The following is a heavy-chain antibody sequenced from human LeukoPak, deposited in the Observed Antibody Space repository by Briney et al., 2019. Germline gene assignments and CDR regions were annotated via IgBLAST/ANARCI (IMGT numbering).Heavy chain of an antibody. CDR3: ARDERHYDILTGYTTSVFDI. J-gene: IGHJ3*02. CDR2: ISYDGSNK. Sequence: PGRSLRLSCAASGFTFSSYAMHWVRQAPGKGLEWVAVISYDGSNKYYADSVKGRFTISRDNSKNTLYLQMNSLRAEDTAVYYCARDERHYDILTGYTTSVFDIWGQGTMVTVSS. D-gene: IGHD3-9*01. V-gene: IGHV3-30-3*01. CDR1: GFTFSSYA.